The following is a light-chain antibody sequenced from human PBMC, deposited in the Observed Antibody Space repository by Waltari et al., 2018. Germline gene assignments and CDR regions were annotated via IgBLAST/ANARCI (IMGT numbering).Light chain of an antibody. CDR3: CSYAGRYTSV. CDR1: SSPVGAYTY. CDR2: DVD. V-gene: IGLV2-11*01. J-gene: IGLJ2*01. Sequence: QSALTQPRSVSGSPGQSVTFSCPGTSSPVGAYTYVPWYQVHPGKLPNLILYDVDTRPSGVPDRFSGSKAGNTASLTISGLQTEDEADYYCCSYAGRYTSVFGGGTKVTVL.